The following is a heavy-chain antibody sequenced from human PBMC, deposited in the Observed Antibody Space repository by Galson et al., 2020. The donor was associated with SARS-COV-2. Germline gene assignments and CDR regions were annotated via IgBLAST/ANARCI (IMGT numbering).Heavy chain of an antibody. D-gene: IGHD3-22*01. CDR2: INHRGST. Sequence: SQASETLSLTCAVYGGSFSDYYWSWIRQPPGRGLEWIGEINHRGSTSYNPSLESRVRLSLDASKKQFSLKLSSVTAADSGLYYCARGTRDITRIVVVMTAVSCHFDLWGQGSLVTVSS. V-gene: IGHV4-34*01. J-gene: IGHJ4*02. CDR1: GGSFSDYY. CDR3: ARGTRDITRIVVVMTAVSCHFDL.